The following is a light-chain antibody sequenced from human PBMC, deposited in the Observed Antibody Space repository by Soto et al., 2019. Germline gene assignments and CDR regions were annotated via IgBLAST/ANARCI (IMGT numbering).Light chain of an antibody. V-gene: IGKV3-15*01. CDR2: GAS. J-gene: IGKJ1*01. CDR3: QQYNNWPRT. CDR1: QSVNSN. Sequence: ERVMTQSPVTLSLSPGERATLSCRASQSVNSNLAWYQQKPGQAPRLLIYGASTRATGIPARFSGSGSGTEFTLTISSLQSEDFAVYYCQQYNNWPRTFGQGTTVEIK.